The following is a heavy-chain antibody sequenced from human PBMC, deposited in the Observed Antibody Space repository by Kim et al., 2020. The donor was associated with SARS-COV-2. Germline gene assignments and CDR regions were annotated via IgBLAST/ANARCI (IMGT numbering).Heavy chain of an antibody. CDR1: GGSISSSSYY. Sequence: SETLSLTCTVSGGSISSSSYYWGWIRQPPGKGLEWIGSIYYSGSTYYNPSLKSRVTISVDTSKNQFSLKLSSVTAADTAVYYCAREGYSSGWYDYWGQGTLVTVSS. J-gene: IGHJ4*02. V-gene: IGHV4-39*02. CDR2: IYYSGST. D-gene: IGHD6-19*01. CDR3: AREGYSSGWYDY.